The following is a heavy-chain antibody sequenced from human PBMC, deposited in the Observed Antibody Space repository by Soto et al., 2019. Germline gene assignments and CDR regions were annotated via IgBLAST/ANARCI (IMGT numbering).Heavy chain of an antibody. J-gene: IGHJ6*02. V-gene: IGHV3-21*01. CDR2: ISSSSSYI. CDR3: ARDSGLYSHCGMDV. Sequence: EVQLVESGGGLVKPGGSLRLSCAASGFTFSSYSMNWVRQAPGKGLEWVSSISSSSSYIYYADSVKGRFTISRDNAKNSLYLQMNSLRAEDTAVYYCARDSGLYSHCGMDVWGQGTTVTVSS. D-gene: IGHD2-8*01. CDR1: GFTFSSYS.